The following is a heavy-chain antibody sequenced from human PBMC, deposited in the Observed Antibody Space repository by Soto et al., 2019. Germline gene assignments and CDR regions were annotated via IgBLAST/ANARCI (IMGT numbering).Heavy chain of an antibody. CDR1: GYTFTGYY. Sequence: ASVKVSCKASGYTFTGYYVHWVLQAPGQGLEWMGWINPNSGDTYLAQRFQGRVTMNRDTSIGTAYMELRGLTSDDTAEYYCAKGGAIVAAGTRVYLYNAMDVWGQGTMVTVSS. CDR2: INPNSGDT. D-gene: IGHD1-26*01. V-gene: IGHV1-2*02. CDR3: AKGGAIVAAGTRVYLYNAMDV. J-gene: IGHJ6*02.